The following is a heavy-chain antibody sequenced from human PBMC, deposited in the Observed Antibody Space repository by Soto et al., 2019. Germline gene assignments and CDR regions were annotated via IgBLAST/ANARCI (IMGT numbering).Heavy chain of an antibody. CDR1: GFTFSDHY. CDR2: SSNSGSFT. D-gene: IGHD1-1*01. Sequence: GSLRLSCAASGFTFSDHYMSWIRQAPGKGLEWIGYSSNSGSFTRYADSVKGRFSISRDNAKNSLYLQINSLRGDDTAIYYCVRSGDNYNLLDYWGQGTPVTVS. V-gene: IGHV3-11*06. CDR3: VRSGDNYNLLDY. J-gene: IGHJ4*02.